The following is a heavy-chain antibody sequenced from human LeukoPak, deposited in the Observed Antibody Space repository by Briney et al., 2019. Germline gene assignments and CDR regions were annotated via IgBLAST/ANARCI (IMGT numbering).Heavy chain of an antibody. Sequence: SETLSLTCTVSGGSISTSNYYWGWIRQPPGKGLEWIGNIFYSGSTYYSPSLKSRVTISLDTSKNQFSLRLSSVTAADTAVYYCARATVTPYWGQGTLVTVSS. J-gene: IGHJ4*02. CDR3: ARATVTPY. CDR1: GGSISTSNYY. CDR2: IFYSGST. V-gene: IGHV4-39*07. D-gene: IGHD4-17*01.